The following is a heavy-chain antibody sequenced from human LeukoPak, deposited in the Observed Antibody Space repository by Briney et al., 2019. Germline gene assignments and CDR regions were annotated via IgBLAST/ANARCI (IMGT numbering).Heavy chain of an antibody. CDR1: GFTFSSYG. V-gene: IGHV3-30*02. CDR2: IRYDGSNK. CDR3: AKMVGYCSSTSCYGDY. Sequence: GGSLRLSCAASGFTFSSYGMHWVRQAPGKGLEWVAFIRYDGSNKYYADSVKGRFTISRDNSKNTLYLQMNSLRAEDTAVYYRAKMVGYCSSTSCYGDYWGQGTLVTVSS. J-gene: IGHJ4*02. D-gene: IGHD2-2*01.